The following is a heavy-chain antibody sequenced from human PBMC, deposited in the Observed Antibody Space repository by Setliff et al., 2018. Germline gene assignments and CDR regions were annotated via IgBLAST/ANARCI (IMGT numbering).Heavy chain of an antibody. CDR2: ISAYNGNT. CDR3: ARGRDFWSGYLVY. V-gene: IGHV1-18*01. D-gene: IGHD3-3*01. CDR1: GYTLTSYG. Sequence: GASVKVSCKASGYTLTSYGISWVRQAPGQGLEWMGWISAYNGNTNYAQKFQGWVTMTRDTSISTAYMELSRLRSDDTAVYYCARGRDFWSGYLVYWGQGTLVTVSS. J-gene: IGHJ4*02.